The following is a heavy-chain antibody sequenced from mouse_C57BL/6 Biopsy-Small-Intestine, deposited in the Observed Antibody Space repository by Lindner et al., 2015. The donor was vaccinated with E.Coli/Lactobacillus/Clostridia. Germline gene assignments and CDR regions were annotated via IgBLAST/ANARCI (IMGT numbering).Heavy chain of an antibody. V-gene: IGHV1-80*01. CDR2: IYPGDGDI. CDR3: ARSPYYYGSSYLFDY. D-gene: IGHD1-1*01. J-gene: IGHJ2*02. CDR1: GYAFSAYW. Sequence: VQLQESGAELVKPGASVKISCKASGYAFSAYWMNWVKQRPGKGLEWIGQIYPGDGDINYNGKFKGKATLTADKSSSTAYMQLSSLTSEDSAVYFCARSPYYYGSSYLFDYWGQGTSLTVSS.